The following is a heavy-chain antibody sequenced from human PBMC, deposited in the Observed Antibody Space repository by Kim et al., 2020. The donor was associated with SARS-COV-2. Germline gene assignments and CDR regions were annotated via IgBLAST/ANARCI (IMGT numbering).Heavy chain of an antibody. Sequence: GGSLRLSCAASGFTFSSYAMSWVRQAPGKGLEWVSAISGSGGSTYYADSVKGRFTISRDNSKNTLYLQMNSLRAEDTAVYYCAKDTAYYYDSSGYYSLNYYYYGMDVWGQGTTVTVSS. D-gene: IGHD3-22*01. CDR3: AKDTAYYYDSSGYYSLNYYYYGMDV. CDR2: ISGSGGST. V-gene: IGHV3-23*01. J-gene: IGHJ6*02. CDR1: GFTFSSYA.